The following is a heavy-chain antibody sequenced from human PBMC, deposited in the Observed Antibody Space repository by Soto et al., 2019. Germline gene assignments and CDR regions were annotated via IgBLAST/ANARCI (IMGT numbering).Heavy chain of an antibody. V-gene: IGHV1-2*02. J-gene: IGHJ4*02. CDR2: FNPNSGDT. CDR1: GYIFTAYS. CDR3: AREASAVISLDY. D-gene: IGHD6-19*01. Sequence: ASVKVSCKASGYIFTAYSMHWVRQAPGQGLEWVGWFNPNSGDTIYAQKFQGRVTLPGDTSISTAYMELYSLTSDDTAVYYCAREASAVISLDYWGQGTLVTVSS.